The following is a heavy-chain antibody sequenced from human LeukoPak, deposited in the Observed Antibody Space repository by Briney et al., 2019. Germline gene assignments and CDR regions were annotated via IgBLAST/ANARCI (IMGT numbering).Heavy chain of an antibody. J-gene: IGHJ4*02. CDR3: ANEIRPNDY. V-gene: IGHV3-23*01. CDR2: ISISGTKT. Sequence: PGGSLRLSCAATEFTVSRSYMTWVRQAPGKGLEWVSAISISGTKTYYGDSVKGRFIISRDNSKNTLYLQMNSLRVEDTAVYYCANEIRPNDYWGQGTLVTVSS. CDR1: EFTVSRSY. D-gene: IGHD4-17*01.